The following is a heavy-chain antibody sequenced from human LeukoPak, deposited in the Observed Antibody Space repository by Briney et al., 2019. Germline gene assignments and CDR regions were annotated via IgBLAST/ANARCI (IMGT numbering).Heavy chain of an antibody. V-gene: IGHV3-30*04. CDR3: AKDPTDQVVTGDFDY. J-gene: IGHJ4*02. Sequence: TGGSLRLSCAASGFTFSSYAMHWVRQAPGKGLEWVAVISYDGSNKYYADSVKGRFTISRDNYKNTLYLQMNSLRAEDTAVYYCAKDPTDQVVTGDFDYWGQGTLVTVSS. D-gene: IGHD4-23*01. CDR2: ISYDGSNK. CDR1: GFTFSSYA.